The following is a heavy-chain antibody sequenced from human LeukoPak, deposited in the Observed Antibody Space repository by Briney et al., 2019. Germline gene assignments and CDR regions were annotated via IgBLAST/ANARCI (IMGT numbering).Heavy chain of an antibody. J-gene: IGHJ4*02. V-gene: IGHV1-2*06. CDR1: GYTFTGYY. D-gene: IGHD3-10*01. CDR3: AREEGYYGSGSYKGPGV. CDR2: INPNSGGT. Sequence: GASVKVPCKASGYTFTGYYMHWVRQAPGQGLEWMGRINPNSGGTNYAQKFQGRVTITTDESTSTAYMELSSLRSEDTAVYYCAREEGYYGSGSYKGPGVWGQGTLVTVSS.